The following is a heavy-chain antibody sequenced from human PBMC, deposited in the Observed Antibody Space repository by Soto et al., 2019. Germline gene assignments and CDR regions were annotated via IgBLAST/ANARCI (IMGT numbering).Heavy chain of an antibody. CDR1: GFIFSSYS. CDR3: ARMGSQRYYYYGMDV. CDR2: ISSSSSYI. D-gene: IGHD6-25*01. J-gene: IGHJ6*02. Sequence: EVQLVESGGGLVKPGGSLRLSCAAFGFIFSSYSMNWVRQAPGKGLGWVSSISSSSSYIYYADSVKGRFTISRDNAKNSLYLQMNSLRAEDTAVYYCARMGSQRYYYYGMDVWGQGTTVTVSS. V-gene: IGHV3-21*01.